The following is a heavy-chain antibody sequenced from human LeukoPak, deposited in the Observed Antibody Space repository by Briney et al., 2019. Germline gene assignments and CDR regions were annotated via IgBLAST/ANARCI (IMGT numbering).Heavy chain of an antibody. CDR1: GDSISSSSYY. CDR3: ARGQDYYGSGSYNY. J-gene: IGHJ4*02. Sequence: SETLSLTCTVSGDSISSSSYYWGWIRQPPGKGLEWIGTIYYSGSTYYHPSLKSRVTISVDTSKNQFSLKLSSVTAADTAVCYCARGQDYYGSGSYNYWGQGTLVTVSS. D-gene: IGHD3-10*01. V-gene: IGHV4-39*01. CDR2: IYYSGST.